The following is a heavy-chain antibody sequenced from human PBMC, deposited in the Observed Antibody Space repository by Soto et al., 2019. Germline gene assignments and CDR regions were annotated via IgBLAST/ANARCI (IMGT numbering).Heavy chain of an antibody. D-gene: IGHD2-2*01. V-gene: IGHV3-30*04. CDR1: GFTFSLYA. CDR3: ARRDGYQMPQTRNYGLDV. J-gene: IGHJ6*02. CDR2: MSFDGKNI. Sequence: QVQLVESGGGVVQPGGSLRLSCAASGFTFSLYAMHWVRQAPGKGLEWMVIMSFDGKNILYADSVKGRFTISRDNSKNTLFLQMNSLTIEDTAVYYCARRDGYQMPQTRNYGLDVWGQGTTVTVS.